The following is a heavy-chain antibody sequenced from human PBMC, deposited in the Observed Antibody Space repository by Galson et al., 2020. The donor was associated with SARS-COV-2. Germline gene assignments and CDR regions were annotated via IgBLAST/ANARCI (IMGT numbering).Heavy chain of an antibody. Sequence: QLGESLKISCRASGFTFSSSAMHWVRQAPGKGLEWVAIISYDGTKRYNLDSVKGRFTISRDNSKNTLYLQMDSLTTEDTAVYYCARETDDDTSSWYDHWGQGTLVTVSS. J-gene: IGHJ5*02. CDR1: GFTFSSSA. CDR2: ISYDGTKR. CDR3: ARETDDDTSSWYDH. V-gene: IGHV3-30*04. D-gene: IGHD6-13*01.